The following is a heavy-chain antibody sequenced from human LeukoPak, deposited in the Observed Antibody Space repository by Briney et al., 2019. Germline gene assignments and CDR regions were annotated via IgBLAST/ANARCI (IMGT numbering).Heavy chain of an antibody. CDR3: ARHSGYSSGWYPRGAFDI. CDR1: GGSISNYY. CDR2: IYYSGST. V-gene: IGHV4-59*08. J-gene: IGHJ3*02. Sequence: SETLSLTCTVSGGSISNYYWTWIRQPPGKGLEWIGYIYYSGSTYYNPSLKSRVTISVDTSKNQFSLKLSSVTAADTAVYYCARHSGYSSGWYPRGAFDIWGQGTMVTVSS. D-gene: IGHD6-19*01.